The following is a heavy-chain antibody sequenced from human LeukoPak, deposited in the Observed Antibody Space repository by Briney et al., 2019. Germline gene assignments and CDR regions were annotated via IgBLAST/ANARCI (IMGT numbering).Heavy chain of an antibody. CDR2: FDPEDGET. CDR3: ATGHGADRAYYDILTGEEAFDI. D-gene: IGHD3-9*01. CDR1: GYNLSELS. V-gene: IGHV1-24*01. J-gene: IGHJ3*02. Sequence: ASVKVSCKVSGYNLSELSMHWVRQAPGKGLEWMGGFDPEDGETIYAQKFQGRVTMAEDTSTDTAYMELSRLRSEDTAVYYCATGHGADRAYYDILTGEEAFDIWGQGTMVTVSS.